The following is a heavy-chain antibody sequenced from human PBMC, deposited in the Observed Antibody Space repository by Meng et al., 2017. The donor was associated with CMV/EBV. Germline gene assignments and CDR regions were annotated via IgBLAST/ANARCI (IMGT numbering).Heavy chain of an antibody. Sequence: GESLKISCAASGFTFSSYSMNWVRQAPGKGLEWVSSISSSSSYIYYADSVKGRFTISRDNAKNSLYLQMNSLRAEDTAVYYCARDGRNFWSGDDAFDIWGQGTMVTVSS. CDR2: ISSSSSYI. J-gene: IGHJ3*02. D-gene: IGHD3-3*01. CDR3: ARDGRNFWSGDDAFDI. CDR1: GFTFSSYS. V-gene: IGHV3-21*01.